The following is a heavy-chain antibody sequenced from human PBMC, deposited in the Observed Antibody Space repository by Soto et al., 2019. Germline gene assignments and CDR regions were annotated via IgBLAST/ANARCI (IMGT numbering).Heavy chain of an antibody. CDR3: GRSPGDYLSEFDP. CDR2: IYPGDSDT. CDR1: GYSFTSYW. V-gene: IGHV5-51*01. D-gene: IGHD4-17*01. J-gene: IGHJ5*02. Sequence: PGESLKISCKGSGYSFTSYWIGWVRQMPGKGLEWMGIIYPGDSDTRYSPSFQGQVTISADTSISTAYLQWSSLKASDTAMYYCGRSPGDYLSEFDPWGQGTLVTVPS.